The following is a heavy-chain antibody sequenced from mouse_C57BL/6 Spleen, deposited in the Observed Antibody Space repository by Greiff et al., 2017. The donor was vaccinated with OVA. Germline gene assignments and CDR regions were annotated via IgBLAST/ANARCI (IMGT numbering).Heavy chain of an antibody. J-gene: IGHJ4*01. CDR2: IDPETGGT. CDR3: TRPGYDSYAMDY. V-gene: IGHV1-15*01. D-gene: IGHD2-2*01. CDR1: GYTFTDYE. Sequence: QVQLQQSGAELVRPGASVTLSCKASGYTFTDYEMHWVKQTPVHGLEWIGAIDPETGGTAYNQKFKGKAILTADKSSSTAYMELRSLTSEDSAVYYCTRPGYDSYAMDYWGQGTSVTVSS.